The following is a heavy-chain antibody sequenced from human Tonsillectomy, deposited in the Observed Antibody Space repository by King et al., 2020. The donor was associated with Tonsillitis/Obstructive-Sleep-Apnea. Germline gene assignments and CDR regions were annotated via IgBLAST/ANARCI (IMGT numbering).Heavy chain of an antibody. Sequence: QVQLVESGGGVVQPGRSLRLSCAASGFTFSSYAMHWVRQAPGRGLEWVAVISSDGNNKYYADSVKGRFTISRDNSKNTVYLQMNSLRAEDTAVYYFSRVDTMIVVVTYFDYWGQGTLVTVSS. J-gene: IGHJ4*02. CDR3: SRVDTMIVVVTYFDY. D-gene: IGHD3-22*01. V-gene: IGHV3-30*04. CDR1: GFTFSSYA. CDR2: ISSDGNNK.